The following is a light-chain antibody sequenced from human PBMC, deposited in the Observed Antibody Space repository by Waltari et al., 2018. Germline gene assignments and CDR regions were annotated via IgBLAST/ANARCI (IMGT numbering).Light chain of an antibody. V-gene: IGKV1-5*03. CDR3: QQYRNLWT. CDR1: QSLSNW. J-gene: IGKJ1*01. CDR2: KAS. Sequence: DIQMTQSPSTLSASVGYRVTITCRASQSLSNWLAWYQQKPGKAPKVLIYKASTLESGVPSRFSGSGSGTDFTLTISSLQPDDFATYYCQQYRNLWTFGQGTKVEIK.